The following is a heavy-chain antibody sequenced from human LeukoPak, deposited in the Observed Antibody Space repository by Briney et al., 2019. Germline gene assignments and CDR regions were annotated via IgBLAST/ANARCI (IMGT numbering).Heavy chain of an antibody. J-gene: IGHJ4*02. Sequence: ASETLSLTCTVSGGSISSSSYYWGWIRQPPGKGLEWIGSIYYSGSTYYNPSLKSRVTISVDTSKSQFSLKLSSVTAADTAVYYCARPYSDSTYYFDYWGQGTLVTVSS. CDR3: ARPYSDSTYYFDY. CDR1: GGSISSSSYY. CDR2: IYYSGST. V-gene: IGHV4-39*07. D-gene: IGHD6-13*01.